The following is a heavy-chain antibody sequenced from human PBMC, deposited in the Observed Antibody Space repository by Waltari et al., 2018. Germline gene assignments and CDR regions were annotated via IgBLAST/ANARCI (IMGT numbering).Heavy chain of an antibody. V-gene: IGHV3-30*18. J-gene: IGHJ4*02. CDR3: AKSNLVETRIGYYFDQ. Sequence: QVHLVESGGGVVQPGRSLRRSCAASGFTFRASGMHGVRQAPGKGLEWVAAIWYDGSNENYADSVKGRFIISRDNSKNTLYLQMNSLRVEDTAVYYCAKSNLVETRIGYYFDQWGQGALVTVSS. CDR1: GFTFRASG. D-gene: IGHD1-26*01. CDR2: IWYDGSNE.